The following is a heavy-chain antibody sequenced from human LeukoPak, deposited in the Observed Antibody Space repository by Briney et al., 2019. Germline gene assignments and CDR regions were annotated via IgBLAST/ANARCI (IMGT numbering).Heavy chain of an antibody. CDR2: IIPIFGTA. CDR1: GGTFSSYA. D-gene: IGHD3-16*02. CDR3: ATSGGDYDYVWGSYRYSPNYFDY. Sequence: ASVKVSCKASGGTFSSYAISWVRQAPGQGLEWMGGIIPIFGTANYAQKFQGRVTITADKSTSTAYMELSSLRSEDTAVYYCATSGGDYDYVWGSYRYSPNYFDYWGQGTLVTVSS. V-gene: IGHV1-69*06. J-gene: IGHJ4*02.